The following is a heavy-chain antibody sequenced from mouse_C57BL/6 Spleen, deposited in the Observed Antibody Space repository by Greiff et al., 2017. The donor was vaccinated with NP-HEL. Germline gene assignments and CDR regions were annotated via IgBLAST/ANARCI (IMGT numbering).Heavy chain of an antibody. Sequence: QVQLQQSGPELVKPGASVKISCKASGYAFSSSWMNWVKQRPGKGLEWIGRIYPGDGDTNYNGKFKGKATLTEDKSSSTAYMQLSSLTSEDSAVYFCARYSYYGYDNYAMDYWGQGTSVTVSS. CDR1: GYAFSSSW. J-gene: IGHJ4*01. CDR2: IYPGDGDT. V-gene: IGHV1-82*01. D-gene: IGHD2-9*01. CDR3: ARYSYYGYDNYAMDY.